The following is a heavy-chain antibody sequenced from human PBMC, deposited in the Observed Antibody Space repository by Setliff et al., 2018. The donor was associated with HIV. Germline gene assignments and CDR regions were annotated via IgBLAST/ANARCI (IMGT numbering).Heavy chain of an antibody. Sequence: SETLSLTCTVSGGSISSYYWSWIRQPAGKGLEWIGRIYTSGNTNYNPSLKSRVTMSVDTSKNHFSLKLSSVTAADTAVFYCARVPFTTGFDYWGQGILVTVSS. CDR3: ARVPFTTGFDY. CDR2: IYTSGNT. V-gene: IGHV4-4*07. CDR1: GGSISSYY. D-gene: IGHD3-3*01. J-gene: IGHJ4*02.